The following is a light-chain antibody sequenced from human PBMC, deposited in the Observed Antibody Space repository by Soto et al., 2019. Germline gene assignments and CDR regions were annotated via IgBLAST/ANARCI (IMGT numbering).Light chain of an antibody. J-gene: IGLJ2*01. CDR2: KDN. CDR1: KSGDKY. CDR3: QAWDNNIVV. V-gene: IGLV3-1*01. Sequence: SYELTQPPSVSVSPGQTASISCSGDKSGDKYACWYQQRPGQSPVLIIYKDNKRPSGIPERFSGSNSGNTATLTISGTQGMDEADYYCQAWDNNIVVFGGGTKLTVL.